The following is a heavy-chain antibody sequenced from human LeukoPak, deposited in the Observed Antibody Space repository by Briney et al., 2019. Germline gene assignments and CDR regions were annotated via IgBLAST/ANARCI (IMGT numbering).Heavy chain of an antibody. CDR1: GFTFSSYG. V-gene: IGHV3-30*18. CDR2: ISYDGSNK. CDR3: AKAGYSSSWSFDY. J-gene: IGHJ4*02. Sequence: GGSLRLSCAASGFTFSSYGMHWVRQAPGKGLEWVVVISYDGSNKYYADSVKGRFTISRDNSKNTLYLQMNSLRAEDTAVYYCAKAGYSSSWSFDYWGQGTLVTVSS. D-gene: IGHD6-13*01.